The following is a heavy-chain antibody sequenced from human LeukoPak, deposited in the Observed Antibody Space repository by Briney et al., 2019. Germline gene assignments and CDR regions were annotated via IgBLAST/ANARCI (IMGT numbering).Heavy chain of an antibody. D-gene: IGHD4-23*01. CDR3: AKKATVITPGNYFDY. CDR1: GFTFSSYA. J-gene: IGHJ4*02. V-gene: IGHV3-23*01. Sequence: GGSLRLSCAASGFTFSSYAMTWVRQGPGKGLEWVSTIDTRGATFYADSVKGRFTISRDNSKSTLYLQMNSLRDEDTALHYCAKKATVITPGNYFDYWGQGTLVPVSS. CDR2: IDTRGAT.